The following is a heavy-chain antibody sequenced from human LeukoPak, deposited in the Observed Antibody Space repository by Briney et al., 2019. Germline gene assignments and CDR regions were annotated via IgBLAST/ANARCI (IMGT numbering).Heavy chain of an antibody. V-gene: IGHV3-23*01. D-gene: IGHD6-19*01. CDR1: GFTFSSYA. CDR2: ISGSGGST. J-gene: IGHJ4*02. CDR3: AKAVAGLIDY. Sequence: PGGSLRLSCAASGFTFSSYAMSWVRQAPGKGLEWVSGISGSGGSTYYADSVKGRFTISRDNSKNTLYLQMNSLRGDDTAVYHCAKAVAGLIDYWGQGTLVTVSS.